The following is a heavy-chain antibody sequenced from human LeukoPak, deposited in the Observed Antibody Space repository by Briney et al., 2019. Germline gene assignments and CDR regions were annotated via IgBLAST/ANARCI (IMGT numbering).Heavy chain of an antibody. CDR1: W. CDR2: IHESGST. Sequence: WIGWVRQMPGKGLEWIGEIHESGSTNYNPSLKSRVTISVDKSKDQFSLKVSSVTAADTAVYYCARHEGFSQKDWGQGTQVTVS. CDR3: ARHEGFSQKD. V-gene: IGHV4-4*02. J-gene: IGHJ4*02.